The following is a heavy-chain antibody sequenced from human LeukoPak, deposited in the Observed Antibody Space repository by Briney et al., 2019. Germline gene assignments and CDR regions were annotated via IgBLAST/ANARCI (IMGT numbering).Heavy chain of an antibody. D-gene: IGHD1-1*01. CDR2: IYASGST. V-gene: IGHV4-4*07. J-gene: IGHJ4*02. CDR1: GGSISSYY. Sequence: PSETLSLTCTVSGGSISSYYWSWIRQPAGKGLEWIGRIYASGSTNYNSSLRSRLTMSVDTSKNQFSLKLTSVTAADTAVYYCARVTDWNDLDYWGPGTLVTVSS. CDR3: ARVTDWNDLDY.